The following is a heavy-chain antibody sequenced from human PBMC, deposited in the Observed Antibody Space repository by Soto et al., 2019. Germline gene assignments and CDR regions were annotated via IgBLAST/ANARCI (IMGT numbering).Heavy chain of an antibody. CDR1: GCTFTSHD. Sequence: QVQLVQSGAEVKKSGASVKVSCKASGCTFTSHDINWVRQATGQGLEWMGWMNPNSGNTGYAQKFKGRVTMTRNTSISTAYMELSSLRSEDTAVYYCARWDYGDYARFDYWGQGTLVTVSS. D-gene: IGHD4-17*01. CDR3: ARWDYGDYARFDY. CDR2: MNPNSGNT. V-gene: IGHV1-8*01. J-gene: IGHJ4*02.